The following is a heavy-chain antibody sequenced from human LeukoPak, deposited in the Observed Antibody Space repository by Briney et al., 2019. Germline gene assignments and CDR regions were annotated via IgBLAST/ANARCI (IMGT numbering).Heavy chain of an antibody. J-gene: IGHJ4*02. V-gene: IGHV3-23*01. CDR1: GFTFSSYA. D-gene: IGHD6-19*01. Sequence: GGSLRLSCAASGFTFSSYAMYWVRQAPGKGLEWVSGIFGSGGSAHYADSVKGRFTISRDNSKNTVYLQMDSLRVEDTAVYYCGKTTTGYSSGRYPGWPVDYWGQGTLVTVSS. CDR2: IFGSGGSA. CDR3: GKTTTGYSSGRYPGWPVDY.